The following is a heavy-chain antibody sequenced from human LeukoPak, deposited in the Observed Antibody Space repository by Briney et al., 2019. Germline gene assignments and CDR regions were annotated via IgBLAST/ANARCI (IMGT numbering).Heavy chain of an antibody. CDR1: GFTFSSYA. V-gene: IGHV3-30*04. D-gene: IGHD2-2*03. Sequence: GRSLRLSCAASGFTFSSYAMHGVSQAPGKGREGVAVISYDGSNKYYADSVKGRFTISRDNSKNTLYLQMNSLRAEDTAVYYCARDRGYCSSTSCYALYYFDYWGQGTRVTVSS. CDR3: ARDRGYCSSTSCYALYYFDY. CDR2: ISYDGSNK. J-gene: IGHJ4*02.